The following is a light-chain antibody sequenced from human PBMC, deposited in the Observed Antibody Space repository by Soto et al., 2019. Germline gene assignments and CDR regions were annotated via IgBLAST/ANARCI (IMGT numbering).Light chain of an antibody. CDR2: GAS. CDR1: QTVRSY. V-gene: IGKV1-39*01. Sequence: DIQMTQSPATLSASVGDRVTITCRASQTVRSYLNWYQQKPGRAPKLLIFGASSLQSGVPSRFSGSGSGTEFTLTISSLQPEDIATYYCHQSYSTLWTFGQGTKLEI. J-gene: IGKJ2*01. CDR3: HQSYSTLWT.